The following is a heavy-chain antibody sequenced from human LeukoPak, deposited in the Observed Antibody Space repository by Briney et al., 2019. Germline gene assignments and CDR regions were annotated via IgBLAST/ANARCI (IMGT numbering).Heavy chain of an antibody. J-gene: IGHJ4*02. CDR3: ARATFWSGYFPHYFDY. CDR2: ISNSGTAI. D-gene: IGHD3-3*01. Sequence: GGSLRLSCAASGFTFSSYWMSWVRQAPGKGLERVSSISNSGTAIYYADSVKGRFTISRDNAKNSLYLQMNSLRAEDTAVYYCARATFWSGYFPHYFDYWGQGTLVTVSS. V-gene: IGHV3-48*04. CDR1: GFTFSSYW.